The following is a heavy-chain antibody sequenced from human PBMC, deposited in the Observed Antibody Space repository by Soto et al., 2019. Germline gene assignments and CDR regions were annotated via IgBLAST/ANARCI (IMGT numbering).Heavy chain of an antibody. Sequence: SETLSLTCTVSGGSIRSYYWSWIRQPPGKGLEWIGYIYYSGSTNYNPSFKSRVTISVDTSKNQFSLKLSSVTAADTAVYYCARDYGDAFDIWGQGTMVTVSS. V-gene: IGHV4-59*01. CDR2: IYYSGST. D-gene: IGHD3-10*01. J-gene: IGHJ3*02. CDR1: GGSIRSYY. CDR3: ARDYGDAFDI.